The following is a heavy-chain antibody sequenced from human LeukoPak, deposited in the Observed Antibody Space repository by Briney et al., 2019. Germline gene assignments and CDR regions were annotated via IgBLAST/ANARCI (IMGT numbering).Heavy chain of an antibody. V-gene: IGHV1-69*10. D-gene: IGHD6-13*01. CDR2: IIPALGSS. CDR1: GGTFSKYA. J-gene: IGHJ4*02. Sequence: VASVKVSFKASGGTFSKYAINWVRQAPGKGLEWMGGIIPALGSSNYTQKFQGRVTLTTDTSTNTAYMEMSSLRSEDTAVYYCARVGPLGGSSWYAGILGYSDFWGQGTLVTVSS. CDR3: ARVGPLGGSSWYAGILGYSDF.